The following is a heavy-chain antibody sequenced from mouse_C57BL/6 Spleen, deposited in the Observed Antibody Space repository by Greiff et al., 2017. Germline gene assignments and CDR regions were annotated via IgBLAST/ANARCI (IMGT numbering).Heavy chain of an antibody. Sequence: QVQLQQSGAELAKPGASVTLSCKASGYTFTSYWMHWVKQRPGQGLEWIGYINPSSGYTKYNQKFKDKATLTADTSSSTAYMQLSSLTYEDSAVYYCARPFYYYGSNYAMDYWGQGTSVTVSS. J-gene: IGHJ4*01. CDR1: GYTFTSYW. D-gene: IGHD1-1*01. V-gene: IGHV1-7*01. CDR3: ARPFYYYGSNYAMDY. CDR2: INPSSGYT.